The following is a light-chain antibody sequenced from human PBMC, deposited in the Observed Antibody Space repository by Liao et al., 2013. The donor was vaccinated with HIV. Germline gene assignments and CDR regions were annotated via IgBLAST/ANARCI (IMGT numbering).Light chain of an antibody. CDR3: QAWDSTSHVV. Sequence: SYELTQSPSVSVSPGQTATITCSGDNLGDKYANWYQQKPGQSPLLVMSQDSQRPSGIPERFSGSNSGNTATLTISGAQAMDEADYYCQAWDSTSHVVFGRRDQTDRP. V-gene: IGLV3-1*01. J-gene: IGLJ2*01. CDR1: NLGDKY. CDR2: QDS.